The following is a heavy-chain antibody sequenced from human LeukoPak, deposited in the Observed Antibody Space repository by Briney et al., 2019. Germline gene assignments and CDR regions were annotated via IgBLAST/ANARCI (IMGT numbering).Heavy chain of an antibody. Sequence: SETLSLTCTVSVGYSISYYWSWIRQSPGKGLEWIGNVFYSGDTNYNPSLKSRVTMSINTSNNHFSLHLTSVTAADTAVYFCASGTVSGAITPYSFHHWGHGTLVTVSS. CDR3: ASGTVSGAITPYSFHH. J-gene: IGHJ4*01. V-gene: IGHV4-59*01. D-gene: IGHD1-1*01. CDR1: VGYSISYY. CDR2: VFYSGDT.